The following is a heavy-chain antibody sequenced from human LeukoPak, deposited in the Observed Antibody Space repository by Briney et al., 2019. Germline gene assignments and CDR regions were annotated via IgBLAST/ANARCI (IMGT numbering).Heavy chain of an antibody. Sequence: GGSLRLSFAASGAAFPKYGMKWVRQAAGAGLEYISGISRSGDITHYADSVKGRFTISRDNVQNTLYLQMNSLRADDTALYYCATEGFYYWGPGTQVTVSS. V-gene: IGHV3-23*01. J-gene: IGHJ4*02. CDR1: GAAFPKYG. CDR3: ATEGFYY. CDR2: ISRSGDIT.